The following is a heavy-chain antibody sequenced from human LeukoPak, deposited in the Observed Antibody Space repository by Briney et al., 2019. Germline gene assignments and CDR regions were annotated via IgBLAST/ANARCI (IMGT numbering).Heavy chain of an antibody. Sequence: ASVKVSCKASGYTFTSYYINWVRQATGQGLEWMGWMNPNSGDTGYPQKFQRRVTMTRDTSITTAYMELSSLRSEDTAVYYCERSGFGSGISFDLWGQGTLVTVSS. CDR1: GYTFTSYY. CDR3: ERSGFGSGISFDL. V-gene: IGHV1-8*01. D-gene: IGHD3-10*01. J-gene: IGHJ5*02. CDR2: MNPNSGDT.